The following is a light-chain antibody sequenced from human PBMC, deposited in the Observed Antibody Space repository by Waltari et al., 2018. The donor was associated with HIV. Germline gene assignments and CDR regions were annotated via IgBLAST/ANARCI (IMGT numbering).Light chain of an antibody. V-gene: IGKV1-16*01. CDR1: QGINNY. J-gene: IGKJ4*01. CDR3: QQYNSYSLT. Sequence: DIQMTQSPSSLSASVGDRVTITCRASQGINNYLVWFQQKPGKAPKLLIYKASSLESGVPSRFSGSGSGTEFTLTISSLQPDDFATYYCQQYNSYSLTFGGGTKVEIK. CDR2: KAS.